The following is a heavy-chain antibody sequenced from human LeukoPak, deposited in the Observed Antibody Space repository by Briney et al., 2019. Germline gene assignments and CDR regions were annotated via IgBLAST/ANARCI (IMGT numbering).Heavy chain of an antibody. CDR1: GGSISSSSYY. Sequence: PSETLSLTCTVSGGSISSSSYYWGWIRQPPGKGLEWIGSIYYSGSTYYNPSLKSRVTISVDTSKNQFSLKLSSVTAADTAVYYCARTRGAAGTYYYYYMDVWGKGTTVTISS. CDR2: IYYSGST. CDR3: ARTRGAAGTYYYYYMDV. V-gene: IGHV4-39*01. J-gene: IGHJ6*03. D-gene: IGHD6-13*01.